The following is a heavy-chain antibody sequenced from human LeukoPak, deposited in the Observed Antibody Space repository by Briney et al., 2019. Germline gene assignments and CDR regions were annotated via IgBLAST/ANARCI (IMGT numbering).Heavy chain of an antibody. CDR3: AREPYYTDV. V-gene: IGHV3-30*04. CDR2: ISYDGTNK. CDR1: GFTFSNYA. J-gene: IGHJ6*03. Sequence: GRSLRLSCTASGFTFSNYAIHWVRQAPGKGLEWVAVISYDGTNKYYADSVKGRFTISRDNFKNTLYLQMTSLRVEDTAVYYCAREPYYTDVWGKGTTVTVSS.